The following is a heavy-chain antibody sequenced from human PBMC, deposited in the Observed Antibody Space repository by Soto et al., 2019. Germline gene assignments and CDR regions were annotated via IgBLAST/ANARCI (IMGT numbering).Heavy chain of an antibody. D-gene: IGHD3-3*01. CDR1: GGSISSYY. J-gene: IGHJ4*02. CDR2: IYYSGST. CDR3: ARLPARFTYFDY. Sequence: LSLTCTVSGGSISSYYWSWIRQPPGKGLEWIGYIYYSGSTNYNPSLKSRVTISVDTSKNQFSLKLSSVTAADTAVYYCARLPARFTYFDYWGQGTLVTVSS. V-gene: IGHV4-59*01.